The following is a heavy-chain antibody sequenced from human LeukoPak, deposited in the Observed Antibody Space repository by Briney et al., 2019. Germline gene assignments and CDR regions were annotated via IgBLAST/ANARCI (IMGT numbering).Heavy chain of an antibody. CDR3: ARGREAVAVHFDY. CDR1: GFTFSSYA. J-gene: IGHJ4*02. CDR2: ISSSSSYI. V-gene: IGHV3-21*01. Sequence: GGALRLSCAASGFTFSSYAMSWGRPAPGEGLEWVSSISSSSSYIYYADSVKGRFTISRDDAKNSLYLQMNSLRAEDTAVYYCARGREAVAVHFDYWGQGTLVTVSS. D-gene: IGHD6-19*01.